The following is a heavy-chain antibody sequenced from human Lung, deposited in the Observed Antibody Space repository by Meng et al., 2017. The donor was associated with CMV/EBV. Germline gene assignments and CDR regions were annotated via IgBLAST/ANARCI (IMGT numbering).Heavy chain of an antibody. D-gene: IGHD2-21*02. CDR1: GFTFGHYW. V-gene: IGHV3-7*01. CDR2: IKQDATEA. J-gene: IGHJ4*02. Sequence: SCAASGFTFGHYWMSWVRRSPARVLEWVANIKQDATEARYADSTNGRFTISRDNTRRTVSLEMNSLRVEDSADYYCATVLCDDSTCVNGLDFLGQGTPVTVSS. CDR3: ATVLCDDSTCVNGLDF.